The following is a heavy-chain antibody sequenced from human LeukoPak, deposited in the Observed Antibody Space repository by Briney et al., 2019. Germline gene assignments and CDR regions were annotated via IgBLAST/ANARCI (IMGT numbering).Heavy chain of an antibody. CDR1: GFTFGSRW. CDR3: HPLAYVSN. D-gene: IGHD2-8*01. J-gene: IGHJ4*02. Sequence: GGSLRLSCAVSGFTFGSRWMHWVRQAPGKGPVWVARIKDDGSTTNYADSVKGRFTASRDDAKNTVYLQMSSLTAEDTAVYYCHPLAYVSNWGQGTLVTVTS. CDR2: IKDDGSTT. V-gene: IGHV3-74*01.